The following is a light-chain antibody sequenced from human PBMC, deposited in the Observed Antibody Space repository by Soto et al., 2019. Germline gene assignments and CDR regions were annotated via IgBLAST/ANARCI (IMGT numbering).Light chain of an antibody. Sequence: QSVLAQPASVSGSPGQSVTISCTGTIEAFGAFYYVSWYQQRPGSAPQLIIYDVNNRPSGTFHRFSGSKSFHTAYLTISGLQSDDEATYHCSSYTSTYSLVFGTGTKVTVL. V-gene: IGLV2-14*03. CDR3: SSYTSTYSLV. J-gene: IGLJ1*01. CDR2: DVN. CDR1: IEAFGAFYY.